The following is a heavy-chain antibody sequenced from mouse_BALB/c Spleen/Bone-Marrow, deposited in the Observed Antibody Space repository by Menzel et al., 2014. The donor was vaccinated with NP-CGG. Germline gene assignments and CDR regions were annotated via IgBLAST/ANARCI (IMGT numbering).Heavy chain of an antibody. J-gene: IGHJ4*01. CDR3: TRKGALITHYYAMDY. V-gene: IGHV5-17*02. CDR2: ISSGSSTI. Sequence: DVHLVESGGGLVRPGGSRKLSCAASGFTFSSFGMHWVRQAPEKGLEWVAYISSGSSTIYYADTVKGRFTISRDNPKNSLFLQMTSLRSEDTAMYYCTRKGALITHYYAMDYWGQGTSVTVSS. CDR1: GFTFSSFG. D-gene: IGHD2-4*01.